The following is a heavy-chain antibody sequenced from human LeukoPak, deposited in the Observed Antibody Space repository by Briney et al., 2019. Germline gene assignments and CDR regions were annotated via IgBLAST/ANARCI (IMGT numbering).Heavy chain of an antibody. CDR1: GFTFSGYA. CDR2: IHAGGTT. D-gene: IGHD3-3*01. V-gene: IGHV3-53*01. CDR3: TTSNFGFPFDY. J-gene: IGHJ4*02. Sequence: GGSLRLSCAASGFTFSGYAMSWVRQAPGKGLEWVSVIHAGGTTNYADSVKGRFTISRDNSKNTLYLQMNSLRAEDTAVYYCTTSNFGFPFDYWGQGTLVTVSS.